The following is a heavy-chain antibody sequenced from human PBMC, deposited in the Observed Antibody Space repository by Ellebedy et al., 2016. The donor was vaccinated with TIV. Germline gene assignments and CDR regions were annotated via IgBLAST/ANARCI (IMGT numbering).Heavy chain of an antibody. CDR2: IYSSGIT. CDR1: GGSITGSH. V-gene: IGHV4-59*01. CDR3: AKNSYASGQ. J-gene: IGHJ4*02. D-gene: IGHD3-16*01. Sequence: MPSETLSLTCTVSGGSITGSHWSWIRQPPGKGLEWIGYIYSSGITNYNPSLKSRVTISWDTSKNQFSLKLRSVTAADTAMYYCAKNSYASGQWGQGTLVTVSS.